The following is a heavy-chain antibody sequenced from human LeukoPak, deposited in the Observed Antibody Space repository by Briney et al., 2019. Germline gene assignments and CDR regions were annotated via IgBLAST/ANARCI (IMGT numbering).Heavy chain of an antibody. D-gene: IGHD6-13*01. V-gene: IGHV5-51*01. CDR2: IYPGDSDT. CDR1: GYSFTSYW. CDR3: ARGAAADKYYFDY. J-gene: IGHJ4*02. Sequence: GESLKISCKGSGYSFTSYWIGWVRQMPGKGLEWMGIIYPGDSDTRYSPSFQGQVTISADKSISTAYLQWSRLKASDTAMYYCARGAAADKYYFDYWGQGTLVAVSS.